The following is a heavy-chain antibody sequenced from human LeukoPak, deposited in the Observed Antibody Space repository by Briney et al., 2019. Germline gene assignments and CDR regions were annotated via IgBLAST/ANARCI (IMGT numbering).Heavy chain of an antibody. V-gene: IGHV4-30-2*01. D-gene: IGHD3-22*01. Sequence: SQTLSLTCTVPGVSINSGTHYWSWIRQPPGKGLEWIGYIYHSGSTYYNPSLKGRVTISLDRSMNQFYLELTSVTVADTAVYYCARVPAPYAYDTSGYDSWGQGTLVTVSS. J-gene: IGHJ4*02. CDR1: GVSINSGTHY. CDR3: ARVPAPYAYDTSGYDS. CDR2: IYHSGST.